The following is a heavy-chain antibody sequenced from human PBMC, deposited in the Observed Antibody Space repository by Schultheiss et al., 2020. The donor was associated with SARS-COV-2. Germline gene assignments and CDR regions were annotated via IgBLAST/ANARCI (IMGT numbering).Heavy chain of an antibody. CDR2: IYYSGST. J-gene: IGHJ4*02. D-gene: IGHD6-6*01. CDR1: GGSISSYY. CDR3: ARLYSSSSAFDY. V-gene: IGHV4-59*08. Sequence: SETLSLTCSVSGGSISSYYWSWFRQPPGKGLEWIGYIYYSGSTNYNPSLKSRVTMSVDTSKNQFSLKLSSVTAADTAVYYCARLYSSSSAFDYWGQGTLVTVSS.